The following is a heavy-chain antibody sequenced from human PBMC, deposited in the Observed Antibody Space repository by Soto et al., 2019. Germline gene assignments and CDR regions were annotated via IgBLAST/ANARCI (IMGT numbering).Heavy chain of an antibody. CDR1: MNSGVG. J-gene: IGHJ4*02. Sequence: MNSGVGVGWIRQPPGKALDWRALIYWDDEKRYSPSLKSRLTITKDTSRNQVVLTMTNMDPVDTATDYCAYRRHYVSSAYTVLLDYWGQGTMVTVSS. V-gene: IGHV2-5*02. D-gene: IGHD3-22*01. CDR3: AYRRHYVSSAYTVLLDY. CDR2: IYWDDEK.